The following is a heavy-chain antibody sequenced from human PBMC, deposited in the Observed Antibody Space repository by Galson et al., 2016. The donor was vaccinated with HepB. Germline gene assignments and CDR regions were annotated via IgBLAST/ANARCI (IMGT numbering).Heavy chain of an antibody. V-gene: IGHV4-38-2*01. D-gene: IGHD3-16*01. CDR1: GYSITSGSY. Sequence: SETLSLTCAVSGYSITSGSYWAWIRQPPGKGLEWIGSTYYIGSTYYNPSLESRVTLSVDMAKNQIFLQLSSVTAADAAVYYCANGWGTESTEPYYYAGMDVWGQGTTVTVSS. CDR2: TYYIGST. J-gene: IGHJ6*02. CDR3: ANGWGTESTEPYYYAGMDV.